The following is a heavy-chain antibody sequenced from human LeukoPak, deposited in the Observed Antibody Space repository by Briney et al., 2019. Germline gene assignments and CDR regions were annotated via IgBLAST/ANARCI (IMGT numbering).Heavy chain of an antibody. CDR2: INHSGST. Sequence: TSETLSLTCAVYGVSFGSYYWSWIRQPPGKGLEWIGEINHSGSTNYNPSLKSRVTISVDTSKNQFSLKLSSVTAADTAVYYCARVKGHSTSIDYFDYWGQGTLVTVSS. CDR3: ARVKGHSTSIDYFDY. J-gene: IGHJ4*02. D-gene: IGHD2-2*01. V-gene: IGHV4-34*01. CDR1: GVSFGSYY.